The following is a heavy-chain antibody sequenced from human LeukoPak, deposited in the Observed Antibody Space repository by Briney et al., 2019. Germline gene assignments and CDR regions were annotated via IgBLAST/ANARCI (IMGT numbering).Heavy chain of an antibody. Sequence: SETLSLTCTVSGGSISSYYWSWIRQPPGKGLEWIGYIYYSGSTNYNPSLKSRVTISVDTSKNQFSLKLSSVTAADTAVYYCASEHGYGDSGAFDIWGQGTMVTVSS. V-gene: IGHV4-59*01. CDR3: ASEHGYGDSGAFDI. D-gene: IGHD4-17*01. J-gene: IGHJ3*02. CDR2: IYYSGST. CDR1: GGSISSYY.